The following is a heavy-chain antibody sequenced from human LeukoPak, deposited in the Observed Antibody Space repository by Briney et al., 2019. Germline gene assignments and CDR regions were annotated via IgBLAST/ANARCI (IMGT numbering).Heavy chain of an antibody. CDR2: INHSGST. CDR1: GGSFSGYY. J-gene: IGHJ4*02. CDR3: AREGYFDWFYFDY. V-gene: IGHV4-34*01. Sequence: SETLSLTCAVYGGSFSGYYWSWIRQPPGKGLEWIGEINHSGSTNYNPSLKSRVTISVDTSKNQFSLKLSSVTAADTAVYYCAREGYFDWFYFDYWGQGTLVTVSS. D-gene: IGHD3-9*01.